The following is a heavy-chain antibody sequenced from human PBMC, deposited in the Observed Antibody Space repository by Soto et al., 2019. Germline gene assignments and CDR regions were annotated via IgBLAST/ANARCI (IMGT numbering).Heavy chain of an antibody. D-gene: IGHD2-8*01. Sequence: GASVKVSCKASGYRFTDCHIHWVRHAPGQGLEWLGRINPKSGGTSTAQKFQGWVTMTRDRSISTVYMELTRLRSDDTAVYFCARGHSTDCSNGVCSFFYNHEMDVWGQGTTVTVSS. J-gene: IGHJ6*02. V-gene: IGHV1-2*04. CDR3: ARGHSTDCSNGVCSFFYNHEMDV. CDR2: INPKSGGT. CDR1: GYRFTDCH.